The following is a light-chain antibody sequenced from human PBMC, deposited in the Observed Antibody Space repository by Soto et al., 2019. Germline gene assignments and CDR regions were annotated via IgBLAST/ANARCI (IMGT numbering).Light chain of an antibody. CDR1: QSVSSY. CDR3: QQRSNWPWT. J-gene: IGKJ1*01. Sequence: EIVLTQSPATLSLSPGERATLSCRASQSVSSYLAWHQQKPGQAPRLLIYDASNRATGIPARCSGSGSGTDFTLTISSLEPEDSAVYYCQQRSNWPWTFGQGTKVEIK. CDR2: DAS. V-gene: IGKV3-11*01.